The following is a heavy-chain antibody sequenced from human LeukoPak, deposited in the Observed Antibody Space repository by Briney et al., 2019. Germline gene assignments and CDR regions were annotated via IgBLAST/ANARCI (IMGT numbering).Heavy chain of an antibody. V-gene: IGHV1-2*02. CDR2: INPNSGGA. J-gene: IGHJ4*02. CDR1: GYTFTGYY. CDR3: ALFDF. Sequence: ASVKVSCTTSGYTFTGYYMHWVRQAPGQGLEWMGWINPNSGGADYAQTFQGRITMTRDTSISTAYMELSSLRSDDTAVYYCALFDFWGQGTLVTVSS.